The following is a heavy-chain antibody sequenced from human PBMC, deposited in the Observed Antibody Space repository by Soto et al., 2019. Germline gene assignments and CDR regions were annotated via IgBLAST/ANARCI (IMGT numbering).Heavy chain of an antibody. D-gene: IGHD3-9*01. CDR3: ARDYARYYGMDV. J-gene: IGHJ6*02. V-gene: IGHV3-33*01. CDR2: IWYDGTNK. Sequence: GGSLRLSCAAPGFTFSNYGMHWVRQAPGKGLESVAVIWYDGTNKYYADSVKGRSTISRDNSKNTMYLQVNSLRAEDTAVYYCARDYARYYGMDVWGQGT. CDR1: GFTFSNYG.